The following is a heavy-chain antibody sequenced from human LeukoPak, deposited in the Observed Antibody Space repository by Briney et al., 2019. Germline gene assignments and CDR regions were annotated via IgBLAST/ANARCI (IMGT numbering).Heavy chain of an antibody. CDR3: AKDNLHYDFWSGYYEGGNWFDP. Sequence: GGPLRLSCAASGFTFSSYGMHWVRQAPGKGLEWVAFIRYDGSNKYYADSVKGRFTISRDNSKNTLYLQMNSLRAEDTAVYYCAKDNLHYDFWSGYYEGGNWFDPWGQGTLVTVSS. CDR1: GFTFSSYG. D-gene: IGHD3-3*01. CDR2: IRYDGSNK. V-gene: IGHV3-30*02. J-gene: IGHJ5*02.